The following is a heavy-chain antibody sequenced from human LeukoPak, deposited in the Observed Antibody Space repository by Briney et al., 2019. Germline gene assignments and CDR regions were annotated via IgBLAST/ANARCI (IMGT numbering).Heavy chain of an antibody. D-gene: IGHD6-13*01. J-gene: IGHJ6*03. V-gene: IGHV4-59*01. CDR3: ARTTEAHSWRTRYYDYYMDV. CDR2: IYYSGST. Sequence: PSETLSLTCTVSGGSISSYYWSWIRQPPGKGLEWIGYIYYSGSTNYNPSLKSRVTISVETSKNEFSLKLSSVTAADTAVYYCARTTEAHSWRTRYYDYYMDVWGKGTTVTVSS. CDR1: GGSISSYY.